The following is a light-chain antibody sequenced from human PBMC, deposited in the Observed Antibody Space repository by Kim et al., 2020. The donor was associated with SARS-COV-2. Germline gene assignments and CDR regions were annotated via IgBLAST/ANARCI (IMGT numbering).Light chain of an antibody. Sequence: NVAWTGTSGDVGVYNEGSGYQQRPGKAPKLRIYEVSRRPAGVPARFSGSKAGNTASLTISGLQAEDEADYYCCSYAGSYTWVFGGGTQLTVL. J-gene: IGLJ3*02. V-gene: IGLV2-11*01. CDR2: EVS. CDR1: SGDVGVYNE. CDR3: CSYAGSYTWV.